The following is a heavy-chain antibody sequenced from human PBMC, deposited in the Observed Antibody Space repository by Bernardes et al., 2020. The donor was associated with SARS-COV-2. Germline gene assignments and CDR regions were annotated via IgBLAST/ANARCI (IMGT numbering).Heavy chain of an antibody. CDR1: GFTFRASW. J-gene: IGHJ3*01. V-gene: IGHV3-74*01. Sequence: GSLRLSCAASGFTFRASWMNWVRQVPGKGLVWVSYINTDGSDTRYADSVKGRFTVARDNSKNILYLQLSSLRAEDTAVYYCARVVSGPNVGTDAFAVWGRGTTVTVSS. CDR2: INTDGSDT. D-gene: IGHD6-19*01. CDR3: ARVVSGPNVGTDAFAV.